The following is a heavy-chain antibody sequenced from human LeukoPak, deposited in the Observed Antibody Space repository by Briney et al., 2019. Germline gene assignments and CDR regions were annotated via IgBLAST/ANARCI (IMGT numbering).Heavy chain of an antibody. V-gene: IGHV3-30*04. J-gene: IGHJ4*02. Sequence: GGSLRLSCAASGFTFSSYAMHWVRQAPGKGLEWVAVISYDGSNKYYADSVKGRFTISRDNSKNTLYLQMNSLRAEDTAVYYCEAGIAPFDYWGQGTLVTVSS. CDR3: EAGIAPFDY. CDR1: GFTFSSYA. D-gene: IGHD6-13*01. CDR2: ISYDGSNK.